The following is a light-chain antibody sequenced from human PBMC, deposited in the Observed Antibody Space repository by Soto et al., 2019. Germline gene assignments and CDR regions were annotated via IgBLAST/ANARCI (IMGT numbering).Light chain of an antibody. J-gene: IGKJ4*02. CDR3: QQRSNWPLT. V-gene: IGKV3-11*01. CDR1: QSVSSY. CDR2: DAS. Sequence: EIGLTQSPDTLSLSPGERDTLSCRASQSVSSYVAWYQQKPGHAPRLLIYDASTRATGIPGRFSGSGSGTDFTLTISSLEPEDFAVYYCQQRSNWPLTFGVGTKVEIK.